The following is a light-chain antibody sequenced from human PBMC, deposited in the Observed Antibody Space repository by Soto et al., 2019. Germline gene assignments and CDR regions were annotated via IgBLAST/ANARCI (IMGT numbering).Light chain of an antibody. CDR2: VNSDGSH. J-gene: IGLJ3*02. V-gene: IGLV4-69*01. CDR3: QTWGFGIQV. CDR1: SGHGSYT. Sequence: QPVLTQWPCASASLGASVKLTCTLSSGHGSYTIAWHQQQPAKGPRYLMRVNSDGSHYKGDGIPDRFSGSSSGAERYLTISSLQSEDEADYYCQTWGFGIQVFGGGTKVTAL.